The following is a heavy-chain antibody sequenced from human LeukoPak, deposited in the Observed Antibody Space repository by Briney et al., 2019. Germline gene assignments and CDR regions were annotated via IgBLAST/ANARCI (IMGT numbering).Heavy chain of an antibody. CDR2: IYYSGST. CDR1: GGSISSYY. J-gene: IGHJ5*02. Sequence: SETLSLTCTVSGGSISSYYWSWIRQPPGKGLEWIGYIYYSGSTNYNPSLKSRVTISVDTSKNQFSLKLSSVTAADTAVYYRARALNLWFGDKTKTTFDPWGQGTLVTVSS. V-gene: IGHV4-59*01. D-gene: IGHD3-10*01. CDR3: ARALNLWFGDKTKTTFDP.